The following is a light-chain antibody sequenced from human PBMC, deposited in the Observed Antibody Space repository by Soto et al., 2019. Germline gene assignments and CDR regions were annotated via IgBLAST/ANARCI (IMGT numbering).Light chain of an antibody. J-gene: IGKJ1*01. CDR1: QSVGSSY. CDR3: TTYGSLPKWS. CDR2: GAS. V-gene: IGKV3-20*01. Sequence: EIGLTQSPGTLSLSPGERATLSCRASQSVGSSYLAWYQQKPGQAPRLLIYGASSSATGIPDRYSGSGCGSHFTPAMTRLEPKDFAVYYSTTYGSLPKWSFGQGTNVEIK.